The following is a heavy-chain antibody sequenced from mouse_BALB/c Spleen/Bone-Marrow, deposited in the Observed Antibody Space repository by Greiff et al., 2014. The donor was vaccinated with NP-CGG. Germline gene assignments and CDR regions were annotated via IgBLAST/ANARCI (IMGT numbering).Heavy chain of an antibody. J-gene: IGHJ4*01. V-gene: IGHV1S56*01. CDR1: GYTFTTYY. CDR2: IYPRNVNT. D-gene: IGHD2-3*01. CDR3: ARWLLPYYAMDY. Sequence: VQLQQSGPGLVKPGASVRMSCKASGYTFTTYYIHWVKQRPGQGLEWIGWIYPRNVNTNYNEKFRGKATLTADKSSSTAYMQLSSLTSEDSAVYFCARWLLPYYAMDYWGQGTSVTVSS.